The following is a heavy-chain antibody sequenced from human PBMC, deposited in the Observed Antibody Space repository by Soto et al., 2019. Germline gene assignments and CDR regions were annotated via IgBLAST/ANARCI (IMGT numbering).Heavy chain of an antibody. J-gene: IGHJ6*02. Sequence: ASVKVSCKASGYTFTSYDINWVRQATGQGLEWMGWMNPNSGNTGYAQKFQGRVTMTRNTSISTAYMELSSLRSEDTAVYYCASTYCSSTSCYTPYYYYGMDVWRQGTTVTVS. CDR3: ASTYCSSTSCYTPYYYYGMDV. CDR1: GYTFTSYD. D-gene: IGHD2-2*02. V-gene: IGHV1-8*01. CDR2: MNPNSGNT.